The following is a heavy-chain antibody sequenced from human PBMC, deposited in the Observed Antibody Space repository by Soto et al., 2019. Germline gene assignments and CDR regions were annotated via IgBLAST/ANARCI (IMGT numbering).Heavy chain of an antibody. V-gene: IGHV4-34*01. Sequence: QVQLQQWGAGLLKPSETLSLTCAVYGGSFSGYYWSWIRQPPGKGLEWIGEINHSGSTNYNPSLNRRVTISVDTSRNQFSLVLSSVTAADTAEYYCASSRMDYSNARRTLLCDYWGQGTLVTVSS. CDR2: INHSGST. CDR1: GGSFSGYY. D-gene: IGHD4-4*01. J-gene: IGHJ4*02. CDR3: ASSRMDYSNARRTLLCDY.